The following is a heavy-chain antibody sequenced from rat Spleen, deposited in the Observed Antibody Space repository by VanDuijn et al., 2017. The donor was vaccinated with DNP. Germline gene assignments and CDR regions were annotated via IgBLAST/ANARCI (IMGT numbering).Heavy chain of an antibody. D-gene: IGHD4-3*01. CDR1: GFNFNDYW. Sequence: EVKLVESGGGLVQPGRSLKVSCAASGFNFNDYWMGWVRQAPGKGLEWIAEINKDSRTIKYSPSLKDKLIISRDNAQKTLYLQMSKLGSEDTAIYYCVREELGVDYWGQGVMVTVSS. CDR3: VREELGVDY. V-gene: IGHV4-2*01. CDR2: INKDSRTI. J-gene: IGHJ2*01.